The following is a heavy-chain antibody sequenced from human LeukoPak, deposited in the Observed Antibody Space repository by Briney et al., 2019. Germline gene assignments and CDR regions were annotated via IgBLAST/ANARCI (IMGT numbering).Heavy chain of an antibody. CDR3: ARCFDPYYYGSGSPSFDY. Sequence: PGGSLRLSCAASGFTFDDYGMSWVRQAPGKGLEWVSGINWNGGSTGYADSVKGRFTISRDNAKNSLYLQMNSLRAEDTALYYCARCFDPYYYGSGSPSFDYWGQGTLVTVSS. V-gene: IGHV3-20*04. CDR1: GFTFDDYG. CDR2: INWNGGST. J-gene: IGHJ4*02. D-gene: IGHD3-10*01.